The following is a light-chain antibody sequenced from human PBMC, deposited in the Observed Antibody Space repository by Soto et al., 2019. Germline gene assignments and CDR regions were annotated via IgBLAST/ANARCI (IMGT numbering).Light chain of an antibody. CDR2: AAS. V-gene: IGKV1-6*01. J-gene: IGKJ3*01. CDR3: LQKYFYPFT. Sequence: AIQMTQSASSLSASVGDRVTITCRASQGIRNDLDWFQQKPGKAPKLLIYAASNLQSGVPARFSGSGSGTDFTLTISSLHPEDFATYYCLQKYFYPFTLGPGTKVDIK. CDR1: QGIRND.